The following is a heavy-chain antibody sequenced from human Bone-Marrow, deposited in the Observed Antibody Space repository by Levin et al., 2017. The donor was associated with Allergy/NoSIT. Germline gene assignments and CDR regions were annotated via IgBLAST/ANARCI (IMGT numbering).Heavy chain of an antibody. CDR2: ISSSGDSA. CDR1: GFPFNTYV. D-gene: IGHD3-3*01. J-gene: IGHJ1*01. V-gene: IGHV3-23*01. Sequence: GESLKISCAASGFPFNTYVLSWVRQAPGKGLEWVSSISSSGDSAYYADSVKGRFTISRDNSKNTLNLQMNSLRAEDTAVYYCAKIGLDNTFWSSRGDFQHWGQGTLITVSS. CDR3: AKIGLDNTFWSSRGDFQH.